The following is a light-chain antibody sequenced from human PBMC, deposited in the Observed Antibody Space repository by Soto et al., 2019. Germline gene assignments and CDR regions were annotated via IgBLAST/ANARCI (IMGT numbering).Light chain of an antibody. J-gene: IGKJ4*01. V-gene: IGKV3-15*01. CDR2: ATS. CDR1: HRVSSY. CDR3: QQYNNWPLT. Sequence: EIVMTQSPAALSVSPGERATLSCRASHRVSSYLAWYHQKPGQAPRLLIYATSTKASSIPARVSGSGSGTEFTLTISSLQSEDFEVYYCQQYNNWPLTFGGGTKVEIK.